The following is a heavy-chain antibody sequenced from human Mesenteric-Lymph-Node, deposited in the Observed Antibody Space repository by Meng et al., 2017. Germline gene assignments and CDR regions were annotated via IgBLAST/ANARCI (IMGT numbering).Heavy chain of an antibody. CDR2: ISSSGSTI. CDR3: ARQRGVVVITTEYYFDY. Sequence: LSLTCAASGFTFSSYEMNWFRQAPGKGLEWVSYISSSGSTIYYADSVKGRFTISRDNAKNSLYLQMNSLRAEDTAVYYCARQRGVVVITTEYYFDYWGQGTLVTVSS. D-gene: IGHD3-22*01. CDR1: GFTFSSYE. V-gene: IGHV3-48*03. J-gene: IGHJ4*02.